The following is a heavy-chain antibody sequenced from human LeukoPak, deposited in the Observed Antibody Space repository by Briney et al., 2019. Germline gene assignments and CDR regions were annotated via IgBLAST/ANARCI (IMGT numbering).Heavy chain of an antibody. V-gene: IGHV4-61*02. CDR2: IYTSGST. CDR1: GGSISSGSYY. D-gene: IGHD6-13*01. J-gene: IGHJ6*03. Sequence: SQTLSLTCTVSGGSISSGSYYWSWIRQPAGKGLEWIGRIYTSGSTNYNPSLKSRVTISVDTSKNQFSLRLSSVTAADTAVYYCARSIAAAGKYPYYYYYMDVWGKGTTVTVSS. CDR3: ARSIAAAGKYPYYYYYMDV.